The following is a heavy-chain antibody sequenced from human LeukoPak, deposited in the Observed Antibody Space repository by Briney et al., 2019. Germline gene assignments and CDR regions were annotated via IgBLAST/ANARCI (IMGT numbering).Heavy chain of an antibody. CDR1: GGSISSYY. CDR3: ARDHYRFGELSYYFDY. J-gene: IGHJ4*02. Sequence: PSETLSLTCTVSGGSISSYYWSWIRQPPGKGLEWIGYIYYSGSTNYNPSLKSRVTISVDTSKNQFSLKLSSVTAADTAVYYCARDHYRFGELSYYFDYWGQGTLVTVSS. V-gene: IGHV4-59*01. CDR2: IYYSGST. D-gene: IGHD3-10*01.